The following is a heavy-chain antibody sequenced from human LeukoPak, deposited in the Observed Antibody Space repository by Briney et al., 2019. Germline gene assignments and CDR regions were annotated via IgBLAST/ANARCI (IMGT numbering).Heavy chain of an antibody. CDR3: ARRLYSSPPPRRRNWFDP. CDR2: MNPNSGNT. CDR1: GYTFTSYD. V-gene: IGHV1-8*03. J-gene: IGHJ5*02. Sequence: GASVKVSCKASGYTFTSYDINWVRQATGQGLEWMGWMNPNSGNTGYAQKFQGRVTITRNTSISTAYMELSSLRSEDTAVYYCARRLYSSPPPRRRNWFDPWGQGTLVTVSS. D-gene: IGHD6-13*01.